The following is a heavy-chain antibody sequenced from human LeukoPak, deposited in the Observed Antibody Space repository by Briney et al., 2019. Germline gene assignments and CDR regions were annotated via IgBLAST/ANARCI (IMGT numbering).Heavy chain of an antibody. CDR1: GFTFSSYS. V-gene: IGHV3-21*01. CDR3: AREDGYSSGWYINY. J-gene: IGHJ4*02. CDR2: ISSSSSYI. D-gene: IGHD6-19*01. Sequence: PGGSLRLSCAASGFTFSSYSMNRVRQAPGKGLEWVSSISSSSSYIYYADSVKGRFTISRDNAKNSLYLQMNSLRAEDTAVYYCAREDGYSSGWYINYWGQGTLVTVSS.